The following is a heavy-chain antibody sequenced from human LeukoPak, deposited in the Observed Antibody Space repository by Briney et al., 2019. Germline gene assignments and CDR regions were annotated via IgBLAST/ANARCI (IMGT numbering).Heavy chain of an antibody. CDR2: IGIDSGNT. Sequence: GGSLRLSCAASGFTFSDYSMNWVRQAPGKGLEWISYIGIDSGNTNYADSVKGRFTISGDKAKNTLYLQINSLGAEDTAVYYCARRANTMVRGVITDYYFGLDVWGQGTTVTVSS. CDR1: GFTFSDYS. CDR3: ARRANTMVRGVITDYYFGLDV. V-gene: IGHV3-48*01. D-gene: IGHD3-10*01. J-gene: IGHJ6*02.